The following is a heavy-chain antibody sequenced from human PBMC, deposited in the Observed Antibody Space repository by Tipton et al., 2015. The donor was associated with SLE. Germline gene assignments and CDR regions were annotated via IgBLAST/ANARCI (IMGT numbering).Heavy chain of an antibody. V-gene: IGHV4-39*07. J-gene: IGHJ4*02. CDR3: AREEVTGTHFDY. D-gene: IGHD1-20*01. CDR2: IYYSGST. Sequence: TLSLTCTVSGGSISSYYWSWIRQPPGKGLEWIGSIYYSGSTYYNPSLKSRVTISVDTSKNQFSLKLSSVTAADTAVYYCAREEVTGTHFDYWGRGTLVTVSS. CDR1: GGSISSYY.